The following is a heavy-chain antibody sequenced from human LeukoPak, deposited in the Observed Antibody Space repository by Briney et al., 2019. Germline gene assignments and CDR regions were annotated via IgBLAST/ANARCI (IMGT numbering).Heavy chain of an antibody. CDR3: ARGAYCSGGSCYLDY. CDR2: IYHSGST. D-gene: IGHD2-15*01. Sequence: SETLSLTCAVSGGSISSGGYSWSWIRQPPGKGLEWIGYIYHSGSTYYNPSLKSRVTISVDRSKNQFSLKLSSVTAADTAVYYCARGAYCSGGSCYLDYWGQGTLVTVSS. J-gene: IGHJ4*02. V-gene: IGHV4-30-2*01. CDR1: GGSISSGGYS.